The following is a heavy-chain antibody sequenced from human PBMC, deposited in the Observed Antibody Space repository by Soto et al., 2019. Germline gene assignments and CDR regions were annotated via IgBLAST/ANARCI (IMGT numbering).Heavy chain of an antibody. CDR2: ISGGGDGT. Sequence: EVHLLESGGGLVRPGGSLRLSCAASGFTFYNYAMNWVRQAPGKGLEWVSTISGGGDGTYYADSVKGRFTISRYNSRNTVYLQMNSLRAEDTAVYYCAKKGLGSLATYCTTGDCHYAFDVWGQGTLVTVSS. J-gene: IGHJ3*01. CDR3: AKKGLGSLATYCTTGDCHYAFDV. D-gene: IGHD2-8*01. CDR1: GFTFYNYA. V-gene: IGHV3-23*01.